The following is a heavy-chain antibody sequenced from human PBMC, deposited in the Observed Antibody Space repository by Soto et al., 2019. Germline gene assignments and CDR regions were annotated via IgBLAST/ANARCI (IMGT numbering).Heavy chain of an antibody. CDR1: GGSISSGGYY. D-gene: IGHD5-12*01. Sequence: SETLSLTCTVSGGSISSGGYYWSWIRQHPGKGLEWIGYIYYSGSTYYNPSLKSRVTISVDTSKNQFSLKLSSVTAADTAVYYCARVLLLEMATPYFDYWGQGTLVTSPQ. CDR2: IYYSGST. CDR3: ARVLLLEMATPYFDY. V-gene: IGHV4-31*03. J-gene: IGHJ4*02.